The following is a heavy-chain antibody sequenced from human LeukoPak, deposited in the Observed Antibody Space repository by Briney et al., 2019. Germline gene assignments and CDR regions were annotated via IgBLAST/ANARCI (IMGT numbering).Heavy chain of an antibody. J-gene: IGHJ5*02. V-gene: IGHV3-23*01. Sequence: GVSLRLSCAASGFTFSTYACSWVRQAPGEGLEWVSAISDGGYTAYYADSVKGRFTISRENSKNTLYLQISSLRADDTAVYYCTKEGPVNAIGDLWGQGTLVTVSS. CDR2: ISDGGYTA. CDR1: GFTFSTYA. CDR3: TKEGPVNAIGDL. D-gene: IGHD2-21*01.